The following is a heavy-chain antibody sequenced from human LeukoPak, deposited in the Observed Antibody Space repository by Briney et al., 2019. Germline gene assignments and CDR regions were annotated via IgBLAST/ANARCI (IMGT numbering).Heavy chain of an antibody. Sequence: SETLSLTCTVSRYSISSGYYWGWIRQPPGKGLEWIGSIHRSGSTYYNPSLESRVTISVDTSKNQFSLNLRSVTAADTAVYFCAKTTYSSSSPVDYWGQGTLVTVSS. CDR1: RYSISSGYY. V-gene: IGHV4-38-2*02. CDR2: IHRSGST. J-gene: IGHJ4*02. D-gene: IGHD6-6*01. CDR3: AKTTYSSSSPVDY.